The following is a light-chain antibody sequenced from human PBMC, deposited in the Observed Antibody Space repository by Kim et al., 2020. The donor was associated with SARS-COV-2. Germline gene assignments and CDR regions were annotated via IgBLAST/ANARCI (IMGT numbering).Light chain of an antibody. Sequence: SSELTQDPAVSVALGQTVRITCQGDSLRSYYASWYQQKPGQAPVLVIYGKNNRPSGIPGRFSGSSSGNTASLTITGAQAEDEADYYCNSRDSSGNVVFGGGTQLTVL. J-gene: IGLJ2*01. V-gene: IGLV3-19*01. CDR3: NSRDSSGNVV. CDR2: GKN. CDR1: SLRSYY.